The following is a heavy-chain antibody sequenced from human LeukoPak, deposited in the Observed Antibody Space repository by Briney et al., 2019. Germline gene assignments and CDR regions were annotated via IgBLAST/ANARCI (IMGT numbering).Heavy chain of an antibody. D-gene: IGHD6-19*01. J-gene: IGHJ4*02. V-gene: IGHV4-59*01. CDR1: GGSISSYY. CDR2: IYYSGST. Sequence: SETPSLTCTVSGGSISSYYWSWIRQPPGKTLEWIGYIYYSGSTNYNPSLRSRATISVDTSRNQFSLKLTSVTAADTAVYYCARGRIAVAGSYYFGYWGQGTLVTVSS. CDR3: ARGRIAVAGSYYFGY.